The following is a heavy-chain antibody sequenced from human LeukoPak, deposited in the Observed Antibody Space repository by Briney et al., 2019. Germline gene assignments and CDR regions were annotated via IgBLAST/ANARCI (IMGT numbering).Heavy chain of an antibody. Sequence: GGSLRLSCAASGFTFSSYAMSWVRQAPGKGLEWVSGISGSGGTTHYADSVKGRFTISRDNSKNTLYLQMNGLRAEDTAVYYCAKGHSSGYYVYLQHWGQGTLVTVSS. CDR3: AKGHSSGYYVYLQH. V-gene: IGHV3-23*01. CDR2: ISGSGGTT. CDR1: GFTFSSYA. D-gene: IGHD3-22*01. J-gene: IGHJ1*01.